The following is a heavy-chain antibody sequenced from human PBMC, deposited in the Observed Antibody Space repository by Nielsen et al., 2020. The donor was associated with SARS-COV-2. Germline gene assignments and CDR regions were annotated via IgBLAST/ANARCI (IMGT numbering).Heavy chain of an antibody. CDR2: IYYSGST. Sequence: SETLSLTCTVSGGSISSSSYYWGWIRQPPGKGLEWIGSIYYSGSTYYNPSLKSRVTISVDTSKNQFSLKLSSVTAADTAVYYCAADRGGYSGYDLPSWFDPWGQGTLVTVSS. V-gene: IGHV4-39*07. D-gene: IGHD5-12*01. CDR3: AADRGGYSGYDLPSWFDP. J-gene: IGHJ5*02. CDR1: GGSISSSSYY.